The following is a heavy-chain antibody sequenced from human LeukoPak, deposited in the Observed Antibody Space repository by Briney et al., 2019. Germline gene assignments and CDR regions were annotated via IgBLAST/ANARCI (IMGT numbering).Heavy chain of an antibody. D-gene: IGHD1-20*01. V-gene: IGHV1-2*02. Sequence: ASVKVSCKASGYTFTGYYMHWVRQAPGQGLEWMGWINPNSGGTNYAQKFQGRVTMTWDTSISTAYMELSRLRSDDTAVYYCARLRLSITGTLYYFDYWGQGTLVTVSS. CDR1: GYTFTGYY. CDR3: ARLRLSITGTLYYFDY. CDR2: INPNSGGT. J-gene: IGHJ4*02.